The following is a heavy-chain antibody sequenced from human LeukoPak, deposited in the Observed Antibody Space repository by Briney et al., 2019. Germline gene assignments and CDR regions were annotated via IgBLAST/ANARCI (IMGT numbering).Heavy chain of an antibody. CDR1: GYSISSGYY. CDR2: IYHSGST. J-gene: IGHJ6*03. CDR3: ASRSGMVAARGPMDV. V-gene: IGHV4-38-2*01. Sequence: SETLSLTCAVSGYSISSGYYWGWIRQTPGKGLEWIGSIYHSGSTYYNPSLKSRVTISVDTSKNQFSLKLSSVTAADTAVYYCASRSGMVAARGPMDVWGKGTTVTLS. D-gene: IGHD2-15*01.